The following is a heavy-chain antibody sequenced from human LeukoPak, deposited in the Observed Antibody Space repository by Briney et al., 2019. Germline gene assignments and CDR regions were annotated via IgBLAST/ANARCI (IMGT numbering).Heavy chain of an antibody. V-gene: IGHV1-2*02. CDR3: ARESLVGVWGSYRYTTGGFDY. D-gene: IGHD3-16*02. J-gene: IGHJ4*02. Sequence: ASVKVSCKASGYTFTGYYMHWVRQAPGQGLEWMGWINPNSGGTNYAQKFQGRVTMTRDTSISTAYMELSRLRSDDTAVYYCARESLVGVWGSYRYTTGGFDYWGQGTLVTVSS. CDR2: INPNSGGT. CDR1: GYTFTGYY.